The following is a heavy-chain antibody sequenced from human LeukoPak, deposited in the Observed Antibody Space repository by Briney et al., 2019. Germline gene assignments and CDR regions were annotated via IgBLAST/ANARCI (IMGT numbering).Heavy chain of an antibody. CDR2: INAGNGNT. CDR1: GYTFTSYA. D-gene: IGHD2-21*02. V-gene: IGHV1-3*01. J-gene: IGHJ4*02. CDR3: ARDVLATADPTYYFDY. Sequence: EASVKVSCKPSGYTFTSYAMHWVRQAPGQRLEWMGWINAGNGNTKYSQKFQGRVTITRDTSASTAYMELSSLRSEDTAVYYCARDVLATADPTYYFDYWGQGTLVTVSS.